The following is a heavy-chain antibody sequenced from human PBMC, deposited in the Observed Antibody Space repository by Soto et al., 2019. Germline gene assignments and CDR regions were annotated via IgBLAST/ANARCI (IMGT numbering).Heavy chain of an antibody. V-gene: IGHV4-59*01. J-gene: IGHJ4*02. CDR3: TRVGFESSSSSLDY. CDR2: IYDSGST. D-gene: IGHD6-6*01. Sequence: SETLSLTCTVSGASINNYYWSWIRQPPGKGLEWIGYIYDSGSTHYNPSLESRVTISEDTSKNQFSLKLSSVTAADTAVYYCTRVGFESSSSSLDYWGQGTLVTVS. CDR1: GASINNYY.